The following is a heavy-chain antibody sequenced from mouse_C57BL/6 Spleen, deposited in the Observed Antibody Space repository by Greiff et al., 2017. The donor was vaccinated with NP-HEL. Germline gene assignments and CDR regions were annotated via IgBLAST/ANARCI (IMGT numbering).Heavy chain of an antibody. CDR2: ISYDGSN. Sequence: EVQLQESGPGLVKPSQSLSLTCSVTGYSITSGYYWNWIRQFPGNKLEWMGYISYDGSNNYNPSLKNRISITRDTSKNQFFLKLNSVTTEDTAKYCCARAWDGYWYFDVWGKGTTVTVSS. D-gene: IGHD2-3*01. J-gene: IGHJ1*03. CDR3: ARAWDGYWYFDV. CDR1: GYSITSGYY. V-gene: IGHV3-6*01.